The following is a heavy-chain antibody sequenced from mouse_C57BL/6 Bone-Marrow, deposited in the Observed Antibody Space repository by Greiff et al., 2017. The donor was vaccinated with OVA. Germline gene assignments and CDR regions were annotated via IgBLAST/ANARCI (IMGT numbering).Heavy chain of an antibody. Sequence: QVQLQQSGPGLVQPSPSLSITCTVSGFSLTSYGVHWVRQSPGKGLEWLGVIWSGGSTDYNAAFISRLSISKDNSKSQVFFKMNSLQADDTAIYYCARGNYYGNYVSWFAYWGQGTLVTVSA. D-gene: IGHD2-1*01. V-gene: IGHV2-2*01. CDR2: IWSGGST. J-gene: IGHJ3*01. CDR3: ARGNYYGNYVSWFAY. CDR1: GFSLTSYG.